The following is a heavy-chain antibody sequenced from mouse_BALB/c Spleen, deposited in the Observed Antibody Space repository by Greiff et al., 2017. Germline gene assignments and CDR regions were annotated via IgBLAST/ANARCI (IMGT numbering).Heavy chain of an antibody. CDR1: GYAFSSSW. J-gene: IGHJ4*01. CDR3: ARDITTVYAMDY. V-gene: IGHV1-82*01. D-gene: IGHD1-1*01. CDR2: IYPGDGDT. Sequence: VQLQQSGPELVKPGASVKISCKASGYAFSSSWMNWVKQRPGQGLEWIGRIYPGDGDTNYNGKFKGKATLTADKSSSTAYMQLSSLTSVDSAVYFCARDITTVYAMDYWGQGTSVTVSS.